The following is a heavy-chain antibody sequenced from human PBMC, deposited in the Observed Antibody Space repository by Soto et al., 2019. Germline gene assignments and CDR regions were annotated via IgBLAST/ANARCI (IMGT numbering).Heavy chain of an antibody. J-gene: IGHJ4*02. CDR1: GFTFSSYA. CDR2: ISYDGSNK. D-gene: IGHD5-18*01. Sequence: QVQLVESGGGVVQPGMSLRLSCAASGFTFSSYAMHWVRQAPGKGLEWLAVISYDGSNKYYADSVKGRFTISRDNSKHTLYLQMDSLRAEDTAVYYCERVRPDTATGWGQGTLVTVSS. CDR3: ERVRPDTATG. V-gene: IGHV3-30-3*01.